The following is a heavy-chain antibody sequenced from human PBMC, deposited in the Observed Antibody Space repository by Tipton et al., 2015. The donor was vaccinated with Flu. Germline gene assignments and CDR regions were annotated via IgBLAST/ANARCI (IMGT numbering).Heavy chain of an antibody. CDR1: GDYISDYY. CDR2: IHHTGKT. Sequence: LRLSCIVSGDYISDYYWNWIRQSPGGGLEWLGYIHHTGKTNQNPSLKSRLTVSVDTSRDQFSLTLNSVTAADTAVYFCARGNWGGAFDTWGQGTMVTVSS. V-gene: IGHV4-59*01. J-gene: IGHJ3*02. D-gene: IGHD7-27*01. CDR3: ARGNWGGAFDT.